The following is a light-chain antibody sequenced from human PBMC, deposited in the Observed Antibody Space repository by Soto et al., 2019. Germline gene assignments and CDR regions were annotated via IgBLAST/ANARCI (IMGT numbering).Light chain of an antibody. V-gene: IGLV1-40*01. CDR2: GDI. CDR1: SSNIGAGYD. J-gene: IGLJ2*01. Sequence: QSVLTQPPSLSGAPGQRVTISCTGSSSNIGAGYDINWYQHLPGTAPKLLIYGDINRPSGVPDRFSGSKSGTSASLAITGLQAEEEADYYCQSYDRSLSGSVFGGGTKLTVL. CDR3: QSYDRSLSGSV.